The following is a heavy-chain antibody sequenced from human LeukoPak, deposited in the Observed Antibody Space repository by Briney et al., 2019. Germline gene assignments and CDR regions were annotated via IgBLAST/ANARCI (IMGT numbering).Heavy chain of an antibody. CDR3: ARSRFLEWSPYAFDI. Sequence: SQTLSLTCTVSGGSISSGGYYWSWIRQPPGKGLEWIGYIYHSGSTYYNPSLKSRVTISVDRSKNQFSLKLSSVTAADTAVYYCARSRFLEWSPYAFDIWGQGTMVTVSS. CDR1: GGSISSGGYY. V-gene: IGHV4-30-2*01. CDR2: IYHSGST. J-gene: IGHJ3*02. D-gene: IGHD3-3*01.